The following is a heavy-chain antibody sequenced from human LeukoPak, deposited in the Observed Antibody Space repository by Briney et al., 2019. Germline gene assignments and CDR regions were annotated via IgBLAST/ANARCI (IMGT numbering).Heavy chain of an antibody. CDR3: ARGPPPDSSWYPFDI. CDR1: GFTFSDYY. Sequence: PGGSLRLSCAASGFTFSDYYMSWIRQAPGKGLEWVSYISSSGSTIYYADSVKGRFTISRDNAKNSLYLQMNSLRAEDTAVYYCARGPPPDSSWYPFDIWGQGTMVTVSS. CDR2: ISSSGSTI. D-gene: IGHD6-13*01. V-gene: IGHV3-11*04. J-gene: IGHJ3*02.